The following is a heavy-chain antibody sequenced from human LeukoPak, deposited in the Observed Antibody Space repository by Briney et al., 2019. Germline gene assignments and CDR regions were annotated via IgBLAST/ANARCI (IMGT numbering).Heavy chain of an antibody. J-gene: IGHJ4*02. CDR3: ARGNYCSSTSCYEAPYYFDY. D-gene: IGHD2-2*01. Sequence: ASVKVSCKASGYTFTSYYMHWVRQAPGQGLEWMGIINPSGGSTSYAQKFQGRVTMTRDTSTSTVYMELSSLRSEDTAVYYCARGNYCSSTSCYEAPYYFDYWGQGTLVTVSS. CDR1: GYTFTSYY. CDR2: INPSGGST. V-gene: IGHV1-46*01.